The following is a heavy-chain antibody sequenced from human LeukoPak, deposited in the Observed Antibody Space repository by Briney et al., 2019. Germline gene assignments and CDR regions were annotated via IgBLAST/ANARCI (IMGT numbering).Heavy chain of an antibody. Sequence: PSETLSLTCAVSGYSISSGYYWGWIRQPPGKGLEWIGSIYHSGSTYYNPSLKSRVTISVDTSKNQFSLKLSSVTAADTAVYYCARQSSGSGSCCFDYWGQGTLVTVSS. CDR3: ARQSSGSGSCCFDY. CDR1: GYSISSGYY. J-gene: IGHJ4*02. CDR2: IYHSGST. V-gene: IGHV4-38-2*01. D-gene: IGHD3-10*01.